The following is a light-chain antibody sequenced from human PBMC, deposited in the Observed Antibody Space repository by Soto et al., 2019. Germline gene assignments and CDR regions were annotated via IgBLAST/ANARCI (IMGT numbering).Light chain of an antibody. J-gene: IGKJ1*01. CDR3: HQYGSSPWT. V-gene: IGKV3-20*01. CDR1: QRVASN. Sequence: EIVMSQSPATLTVSPGERATLSCRASQRVASNLAWYQQKPGQAPRLLIYDASNRATGIPARFSGSGSGTDFTLTISRVEPEDFAVYYCHQYGSSPWTLGQGTKVDIK. CDR2: DAS.